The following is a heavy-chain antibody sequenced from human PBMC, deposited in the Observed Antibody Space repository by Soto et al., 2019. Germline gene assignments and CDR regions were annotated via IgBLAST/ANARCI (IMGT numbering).Heavy chain of an antibody. CDR2: ISWNSGDI. CDR1: GFTFDDYA. V-gene: IGHV3-9*01. J-gene: IGHJ4*02. CDR3: AKDGGPLQKLPRSWFDY. Sequence: DVQLVESGGGLVQPGRSLRLSCAASGFTFDDYALHWVRQAPGKGLEWVSGISWNSGDIGYADFVKGRFTISRDNAQNSLYLQMNSLRAEDTALYYCAKDGGPLQKLPRSWFDYWGQGTLVTVSS.